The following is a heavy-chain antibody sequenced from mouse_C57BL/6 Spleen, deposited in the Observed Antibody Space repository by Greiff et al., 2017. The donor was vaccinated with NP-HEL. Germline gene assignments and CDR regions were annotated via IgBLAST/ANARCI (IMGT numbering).Heavy chain of an antibody. D-gene: IGHD2-4*01. J-gene: IGHJ3*01. CDR3: ARDRDYAFAY. V-gene: IGHV3-6*01. CDR1: GYSITSGYY. Sequence: DVQLQESGPGLVKPSQSLSLTCSVTGYSITSGYYWNWIRQPPGNKLEWMGYISYDGSNNYNPSLKNRISITRDTSKNQLFLKLNSVTTEDTATYYCARDRDYAFAYWGQGTLVTASA. CDR2: ISYDGSN.